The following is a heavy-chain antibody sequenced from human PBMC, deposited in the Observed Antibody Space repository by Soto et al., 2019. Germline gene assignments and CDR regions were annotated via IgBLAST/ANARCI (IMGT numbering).Heavy chain of an antibody. D-gene: IGHD2-2*01. V-gene: IGHV3-33*01. CDR3: ARSTLYCSSTSCTNWFDP. CDR1: GFTFSSYG. J-gene: IGHJ5*02. CDR2: IWYDGSNK. Sequence: QVQLVESGGGVVQPGRSLRLSCAASGFTFSSYGMHWVRQAPGKGLEWVAVIWYDGSNKYYADSVKGRFTISRDNSKNTLYLQMNSLRAEDTAVYYCARSTLYCSSTSCTNWFDPWGQGTLVTVSS.